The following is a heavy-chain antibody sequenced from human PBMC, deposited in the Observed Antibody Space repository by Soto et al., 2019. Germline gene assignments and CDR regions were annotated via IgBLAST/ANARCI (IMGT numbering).Heavy chain of an antibody. D-gene: IGHD3-22*01. V-gene: IGHV1-18*01. J-gene: IGHJ5*02. CDR1: GYTFTSYG. Sequence: SVKVSCKASGYTFTSYGISWVRQAPGQGLEWMGWISAYNGNTNYAQKLQGRVTMTTDTSTSTAYMELRSLRSDDTAVYYCARKEYYYDSSGFSPWGQGTLVTVSS. CDR3: ARKEYYYDSSGFSP. CDR2: ISAYNGNT.